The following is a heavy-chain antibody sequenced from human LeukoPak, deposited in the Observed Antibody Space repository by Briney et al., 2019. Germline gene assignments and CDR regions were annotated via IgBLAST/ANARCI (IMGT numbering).Heavy chain of an antibody. V-gene: IGHV7-4-1*02. CDR1: GYTFTSYA. Sequence: ASVKVSCKASGYTFTSYAMNWVRQAPGQGLEWMGWINTNTGNPTYAQGFTGRFVFSLDTSVSTAYLQISSLKAEDTAVYYCARGFWLYCSGGSCYSGRFDPWGQGTLVTVSS. D-gene: IGHD2-15*01. J-gene: IGHJ5*02. CDR3: ARGFWLYCSGGSCYSGRFDP. CDR2: INTNTGNP.